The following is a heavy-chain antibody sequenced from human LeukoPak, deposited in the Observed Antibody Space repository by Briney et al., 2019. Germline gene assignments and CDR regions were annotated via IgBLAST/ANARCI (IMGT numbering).Heavy chain of an antibody. CDR2: ISYSGST. Sequence: SETLSLTCTVSGDSMSSSDYYWSWIRQPPGKGLEWIGYISYSGSTYYNPSLKSRLSISVDTSKKQFSLKLTSVTAADTAVYYCARGAYDSSGYPFDYWGQGTLVTVSS. D-gene: IGHD3-22*01. V-gene: IGHV4-30-4*01. CDR3: ARGAYDSSGYPFDY. CDR1: GDSMSSSDYY. J-gene: IGHJ4*02.